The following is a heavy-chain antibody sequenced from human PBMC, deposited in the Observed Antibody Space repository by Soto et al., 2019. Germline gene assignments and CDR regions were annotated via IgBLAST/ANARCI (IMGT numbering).Heavy chain of an antibody. CDR2: ISSSGSTI. V-gene: IGHV3-48*03. Sequence: GGSLRLSCAASGFTLSSYEMNWVRQAPGKGLEWVSYISSSGSTIYYAESVKGRFTISRDNAKNSLYLQMNSLRAEDTAVYYCARDHKGGYYYYGMDVWGQGTTVTVSS. CDR1: GFTLSSYE. J-gene: IGHJ6*02. CDR3: ARDHKGGYYYYGMDV.